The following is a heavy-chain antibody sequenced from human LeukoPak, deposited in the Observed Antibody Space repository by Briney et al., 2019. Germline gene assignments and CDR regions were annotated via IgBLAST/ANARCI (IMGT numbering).Heavy chain of an antibody. J-gene: IGHJ4*02. D-gene: IGHD5-12*01. CDR3: ARPRWLQFGPHDS. V-gene: IGHV3-7*01. CDR2: IKQDESEK. CDR1: GFTLGTFW. Sequence: PGGSLRLSCVASGFTLGTFWMTWVRQAPGKGLEWVANIKQDESEKYYVDSVKGRFTISRDNVKNTLYLQMNNLRGEDTAVCYCARPRWLQFGPHDSWGQGTLVTVSS.